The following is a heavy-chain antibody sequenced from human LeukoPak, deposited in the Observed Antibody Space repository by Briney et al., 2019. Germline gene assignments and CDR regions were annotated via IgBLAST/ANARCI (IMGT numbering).Heavy chain of an antibody. CDR1: GFSFSSFW. D-gene: IGHD6-19*01. Sequence: GGSLRLSCAASGFSFSSFWMHWVRQGPGKGLEWVSRINTDGSSTTYADSVKGRFTISRDNAKNTLYLQMNSLRAEDTAVYYCARPSRAVAGSYYYYYMHGWGKGTTVTVSS. J-gene: IGHJ6*03. V-gene: IGHV3-74*01. CDR3: ARPSRAVAGSYYYYYMHG. CDR2: INTDGSST.